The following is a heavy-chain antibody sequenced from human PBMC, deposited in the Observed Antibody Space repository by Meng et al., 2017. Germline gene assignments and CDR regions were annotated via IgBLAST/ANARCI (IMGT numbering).Heavy chain of an antibody. CDR2: IYYSGST. D-gene: IGHD6-13*01. J-gene: IGHJ6*02. CDR1: GGSVSSGSYY. CDR3: ARAKYSSSWYEYYYGMDV. Sequence: ESLKISCTVSGGSVSSGSYYWSWIRQPPGKGLEWIGYIYYSGSTNYNPSLKSRVTISVDTSKNQFSLKLSSVTAADTAVYYCARAKYSSSWYEYYYGMDVWGQGTTVTVSS. V-gene: IGHV4-61*01.